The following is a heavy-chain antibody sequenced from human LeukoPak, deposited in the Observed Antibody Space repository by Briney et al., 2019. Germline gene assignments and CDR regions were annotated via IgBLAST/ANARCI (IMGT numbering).Heavy chain of an antibody. CDR3: ARELGTTSIHWFDP. Sequence: ASVTVSCKASGYTFTGYYIHWARQAPGQGLEWMGWINPNSGGTNYAQRFQGRVPMTRDTYISTASMELRRLRSDDTAVYYCARELGTTSIHWFDPWGRGTLVTVSS. CDR1: GYTFTGYY. CDR2: INPNSGGT. V-gene: IGHV1-2*02. J-gene: IGHJ5*02. D-gene: IGHD2-2*01.